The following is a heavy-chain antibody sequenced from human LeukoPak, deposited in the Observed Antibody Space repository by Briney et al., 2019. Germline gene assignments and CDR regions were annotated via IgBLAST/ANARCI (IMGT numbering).Heavy chain of an antibody. V-gene: IGHV1-18*01. CDR2: ISAYNGNT. Sequence: ASVKVSCKASGYTFTSYGISWVRQAPGQGLEWMGWISAYNGNTNYAQKLQGRVAMTTDTSTSTAYMELRSLRSDDTAVYYCARGLTTRKDGGAFDIWAQGTMVTVSS. J-gene: IGHJ3*02. D-gene: IGHD1-1*01. CDR3: ARGLTTRKDGGAFDI. CDR1: GYTFTSYG.